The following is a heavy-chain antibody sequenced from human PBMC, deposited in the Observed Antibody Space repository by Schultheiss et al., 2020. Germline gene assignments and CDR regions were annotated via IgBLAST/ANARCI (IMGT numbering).Heavy chain of an antibody. V-gene: IGHV3-33*06. CDR1: GFTFSSYG. D-gene: IGHD6-19*01. J-gene: IGHJ4*02. Sequence: GGSLRLSCAASGFTFSSYGMHWVRQAPGKGLEWVAVIWYDGSNKYYADSVKGRFTISRDNSKNTLYLQMNSLRAEDTAVYYCAKAEGWFNFDYWGQGTLVTVSS. CDR3: AKAEGWFNFDY. CDR2: IWYDGSNK.